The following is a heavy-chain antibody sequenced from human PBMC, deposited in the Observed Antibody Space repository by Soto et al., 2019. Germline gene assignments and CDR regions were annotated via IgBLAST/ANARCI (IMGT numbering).Heavy chain of an antibody. CDR3: ARHYYDSSGYPAPYYHGMDV. J-gene: IGHJ6*02. CDR2: IFYSGTT. Sequence: PSETLSLTCTVYGGSISSSGYYWGWIRQSPGKGLEWIGTIFYSGTTYYNPSLESRITISQDTSNNQFSLKLTSVTAADTAVYYCARHYYDSSGYPAPYYHGMDVWGQGTTVTVSS. CDR1: GGSISSSGYY. V-gene: IGHV4-39*01. D-gene: IGHD3-22*01.